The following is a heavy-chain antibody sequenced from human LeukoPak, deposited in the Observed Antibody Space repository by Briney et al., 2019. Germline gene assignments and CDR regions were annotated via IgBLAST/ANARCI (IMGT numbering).Heavy chain of an antibody. CDR2: ISISGDIT. Sequence: PGGSLRLSCAVSGFTFSSHAMTWVRQAPGKGLEWVSGISISGDITYYADSVQGRFIIFRDNSKNTVYLQMNSLRVEDTAVYYCANGEVPNDYWGQGTLVTVSS. J-gene: IGHJ4*02. D-gene: IGHD3-10*01. CDR3: ANGEVPNDY. V-gene: IGHV3-23*01. CDR1: GFTFSSHA.